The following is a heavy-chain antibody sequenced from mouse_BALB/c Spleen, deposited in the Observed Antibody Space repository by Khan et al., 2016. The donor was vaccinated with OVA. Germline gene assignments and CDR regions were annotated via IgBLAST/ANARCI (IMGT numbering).Heavy chain of an antibody. D-gene: IGHD1-1*01. CDR1: GFSLSRYS. Sequence: QVQLKESGPGLVAPSQSLSITCTVSGFSLSRYSVHWVRQPPGKGLEWLGMIWGDGSTDYNSALKSRLSISKDNSKSQGILKMSSLQTDDTAMYYCARNHYGGGYWYVDVWGAGTTVTVSS. J-gene: IGHJ1*01. CDR2: IWGDGST. V-gene: IGHV2-6-4*01. CDR3: ARNHYGGGYWYVDV.